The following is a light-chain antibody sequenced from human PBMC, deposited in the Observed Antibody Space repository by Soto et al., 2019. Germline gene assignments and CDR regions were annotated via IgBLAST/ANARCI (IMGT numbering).Light chain of an antibody. CDR2: GSS. CDR1: QSVGSN. J-gene: IGKJ5*01. Sequence: EIVMTQSPGTLSVSPGERATLSCVASQSVGSNLAWYQQKPGQAPRFLIYGSSTRATGIPARFSGSGSGTDFTLTISKVEPEDFAVYYCQQYGTPRSVTFGQGTRLEIK. V-gene: IGKV3-15*01. CDR3: QQYGTPRSVT.